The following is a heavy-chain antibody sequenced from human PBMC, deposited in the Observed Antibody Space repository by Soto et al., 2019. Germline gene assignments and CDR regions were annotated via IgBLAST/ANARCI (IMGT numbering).Heavy chain of an antibody. V-gene: IGHV3-74*01. J-gene: IGHJ4*02. D-gene: IGHD3-3*01. Sequence: QPGGSLRLSCAASGFTFSSYWMHWVRQAPGNGLVWVSRINSDGSSTSYADSVKGRFTISRDNAKNTLYLQMNSLRAEDTAVYYCASFRIFGVVTDDYWGQGTLVTVSS. CDR3: ASFRIFGVVTDDY. CDR2: INSDGSST. CDR1: GFTFSSYW.